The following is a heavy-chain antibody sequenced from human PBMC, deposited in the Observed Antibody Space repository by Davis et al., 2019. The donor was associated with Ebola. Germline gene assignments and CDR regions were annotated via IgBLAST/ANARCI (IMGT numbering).Heavy chain of an antibody. J-gene: IGHJ4*02. CDR2: INSDGSST. D-gene: IGHD1-26*01. CDR1: GFTFSSYG. V-gene: IGHV3-74*01. Sequence: HTGGSLRLSCAASGFTFSSYGMHWVRHAPGKGLVWVSRINSDGSSTSYADSVKGRFTISRDNAKNTLYLQMNSLRAEDTAVYYCARDWGSEVGATDYFDYWGQGTLVTVSS. CDR3: ARDWGSEVGATDYFDY.